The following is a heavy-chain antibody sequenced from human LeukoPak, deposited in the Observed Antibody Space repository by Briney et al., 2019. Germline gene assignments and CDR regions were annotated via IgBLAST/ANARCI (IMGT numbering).Heavy chain of an antibody. D-gene: IGHD3-10*01. CDR1: GFAFDDYA. Sequence: QTGGSLRLSCEASGFAFDDYAMSWVRQAPGKGREWVGFIRSKAYGGTTEYAASVKGRFTISRDDSKSIAYLQMNSLKTEDTAVYYCTRAGEFRGVIISIDYWGQGTLVTVSS. J-gene: IGHJ4*02. CDR3: TRAGEFRGVIISIDY. V-gene: IGHV3-49*04. CDR2: IRSKAYGGTT.